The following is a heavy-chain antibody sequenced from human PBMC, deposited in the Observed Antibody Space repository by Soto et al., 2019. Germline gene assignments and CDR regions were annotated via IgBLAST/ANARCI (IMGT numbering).Heavy chain of an antibody. Sequence: QVQLVQSGAEVKESGASVKVSCKASGYTFTGYYIHWVRQAPGQGLEWVGEISPKSGGTRYAEKFQGRVTMTKDTSITTVYMELSNLSPDDTAVYYCGKGRSGEVGVFYWGQGTLVTVHS. D-gene: IGHD3-16*01. CDR1: GYTFTGYY. CDR2: ISPKSGGT. J-gene: IGHJ4*02. V-gene: IGHV1-2*02. CDR3: GKGRSGEVGVFY.